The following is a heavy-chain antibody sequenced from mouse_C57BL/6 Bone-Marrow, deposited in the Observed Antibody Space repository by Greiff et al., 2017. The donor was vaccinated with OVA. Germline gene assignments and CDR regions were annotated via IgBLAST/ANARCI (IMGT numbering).Heavy chain of an antibody. CDR2: IYPGNSDT. CDR1: GYTFTSYW. J-gene: IGHJ3*01. V-gene: IGHV1-5*01. D-gene: IGHD2-4*01. Sequence: EVQLQESGTVLARPGASVKMSCKTSGYTFTSYWMHWVKQRPGQGLEWIGAIYPGNSDTSYNQKFKGKAKLTAVTSASTAYMELSSLTNEDAAVYYCTREGSYDYDGGFAYWGKGTLVTVSA. CDR3: TREGSYDYDGGFAY.